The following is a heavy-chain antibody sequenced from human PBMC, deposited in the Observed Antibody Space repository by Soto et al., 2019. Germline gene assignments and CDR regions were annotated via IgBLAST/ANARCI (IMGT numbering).Heavy chain of an antibody. CDR3: ARDKFNYGDYKAFDY. CDR1: RYTFTSYG. V-gene: IGHV1-18*01. CDR2: ISAYNGNT. D-gene: IGHD4-17*01. J-gene: IGHJ4*02. Sequence: ASVKVSFKASRYTFTSYGISWVRQAPGQGLEWMGWISAYNGNTNCAQKLQGRVTMTTDTSTSTAYMELRSLRSDDTAVYYCARDKFNYGDYKAFDYWGQGTLVTVSS.